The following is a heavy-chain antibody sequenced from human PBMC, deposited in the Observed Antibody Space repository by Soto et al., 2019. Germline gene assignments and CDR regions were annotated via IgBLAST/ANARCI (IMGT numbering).Heavy chain of an antibody. CDR2: INHSGST. Sequence: SETLSLTCAVYGGSFSGYYWSWIRQPPGKGLEWIGEINHSGSTNYNPSLKSRVTISVDTSKNQFSLKLSSVTAADTAVYYCARDLPYYDLWSGYYIHYGMDVWGQGTTVTVSS. D-gene: IGHD3-3*01. J-gene: IGHJ6*02. CDR1: GGSFSGYY. CDR3: ARDLPYYDLWSGYYIHYGMDV. V-gene: IGHV4-34*01.